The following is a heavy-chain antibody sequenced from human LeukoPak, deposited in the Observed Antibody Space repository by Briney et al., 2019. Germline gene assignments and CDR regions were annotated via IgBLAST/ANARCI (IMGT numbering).Heavy chain of an antibody. CDR2: IIPIFGTA. V-gene: IGHV1-69*06. J-gene: IGHJ2*01. D-gene: IGHD5-12*01. CDR1: GYTFTSYA. CDR3: ARAYSGYDLGYWYFDL. Sequence: SVKVSCKASGYTFTSYAISWVRQAPGQGLEWMGGIIPIFGTANYAQKFQGRVTITADKSTSTAYMELSSLRSEDTAVYYCARAYSGYDLGYWYFDLWGRGTLVTVSS.